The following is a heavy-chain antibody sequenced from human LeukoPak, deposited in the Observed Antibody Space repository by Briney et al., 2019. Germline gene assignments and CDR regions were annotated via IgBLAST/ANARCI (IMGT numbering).Heavy chain of an antibody. D-gene: IGHD4-11*01. J-gene: IGHJ4*02. Sequence: GGSLRLSCAASGFTFSSYAMSWVRQAAGKGLEWVSAISGSGGSTYYADSVKGRFTISRDNSKNTLYLQMNSLRAEDTAVYYCVKDARPTVTTRFDYFDYWGQGTLVTVSS. CDR1: GFTFSSYA. CDR3: VKDARPTVTTRFDYFDY. CDR2: ISGSGGST. V-gene: IGHV3-23*01.